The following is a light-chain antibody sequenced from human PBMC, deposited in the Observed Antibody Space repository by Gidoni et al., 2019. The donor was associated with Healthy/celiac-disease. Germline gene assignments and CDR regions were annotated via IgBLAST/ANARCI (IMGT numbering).Light chain of an antibody. CDR3: QAWDSSTVV. CDR1: KLGDKY. J-gene: IGLJ2*01. V-gene: IGLV3-1*01. Sequence: SSELTQPPSVSVSPGQTARITCSGDKLGDKYACWYQKKPGQSPVLVIYQDSKRPAGIPERFSGSNSGNTATLTISGTQAMDEADYYCQAWDSSTVVFGGGTKLTVL. CDR2: QDS.